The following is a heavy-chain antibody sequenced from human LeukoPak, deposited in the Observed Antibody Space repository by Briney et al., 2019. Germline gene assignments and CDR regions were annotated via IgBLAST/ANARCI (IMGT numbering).Heavy chain of an antibody. J-gene: IGHJ4*02. CDR3: ARGSTVLGVGKFDY. D-gene: IGHD3-3*01. Sequence: PGGSLRLSCAASGFIFSSYAMSWVRQAPGKGLEWVAAISDSGITTYYADSVKGRFTISRDNSRNTLYLQMNSLRAEDTAGYYCARGSTVLGVGKFDYWGQGTLVTVSS. CDR1: GFIFSSYA. V-gene: IGHV3-23*01. CDR2: ISDSGITT.